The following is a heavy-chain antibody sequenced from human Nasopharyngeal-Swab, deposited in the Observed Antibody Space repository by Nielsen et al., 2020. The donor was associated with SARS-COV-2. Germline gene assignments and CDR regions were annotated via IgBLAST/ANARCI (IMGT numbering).Heavy chain of an antibody. J-gene: IGHJ6*02. V-gene: IGHV3-43*02. CDR3: ARGSSTGCLTRYYYYYGMDV. CDR1: GFTFDDYA. CDR2: ISGDGGST. Sequence: GESLKISCAASGFTFDDYAMHWVRQAPGKGLEWVSLISGDGGSTYYADSVKGRFTIPRDNSKNSLYLQMNSLRTEDTALYYCARGSSTGCLTRYYYYYGMDVWGQGTTVTVSS. D-gene: IGHD2-2*01.